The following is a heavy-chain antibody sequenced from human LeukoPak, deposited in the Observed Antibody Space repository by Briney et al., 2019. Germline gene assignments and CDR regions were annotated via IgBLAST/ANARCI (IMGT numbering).Heavy chain of an antibody. V-gene: IGHV3-74*01. J-gene: IGHJ1*01. CDR1: GFTFSSYW. CDR2: INSDGSST. D-gene: IGHD6-19*01. Sequence: GGSLRLSCAASGFTFSSYWMHWVRQAPGKGLVWVSRINSDGSSTSYADSVKGRFTISRDNAKNTLYLQMNSLRAEDTAVYYCARGGIAVAGTRFRYFQHWGQGTLVTVSS. CDR3: ARGGIAVAGTRFRYFQH.